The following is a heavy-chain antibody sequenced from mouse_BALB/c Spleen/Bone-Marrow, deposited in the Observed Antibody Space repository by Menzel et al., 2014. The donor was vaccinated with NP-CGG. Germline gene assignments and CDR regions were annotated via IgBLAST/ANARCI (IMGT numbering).Heavy chain of an antibody. CDR1: GYSFTSYW. CDR3: TFLVKEDFAY. Sequence: EVQLQESGTVLARPGASVKMSCKASGYSFTSYWMHWVKQRPGQGLEWIGAIYPGNSDTSYNQKLKGKAKLTAVTSASTAYMELSSLTNEDSAVYYCTFLVKEDFAYWGQGTLVTVSA. J-gene: IGHJ3*01. D-gene: IGHD2-10*02. V-gene: IGHV1-5*01. CDR2: IYPGNSDT.